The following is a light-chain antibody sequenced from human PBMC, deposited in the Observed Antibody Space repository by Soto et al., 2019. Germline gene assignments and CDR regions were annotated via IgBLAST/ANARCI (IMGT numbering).Light chain of an antibody. CDR2: EVS. Sequence: QSALTQPASVSGSPGQSITISCTRTSSDVGGYKYVSWYQQHPDKAPKLIIFEVSNRPSGISSRFSGSKSGNTASLTISGLQAEDEADYYYASYTSSSTSVIFGRGTKLTVL. J-gene: IGLJ2*01. CDR3: ASYTSSSTSVI. V-gene: IGLV2-14*01. CDR1: SSDVGGYKY.